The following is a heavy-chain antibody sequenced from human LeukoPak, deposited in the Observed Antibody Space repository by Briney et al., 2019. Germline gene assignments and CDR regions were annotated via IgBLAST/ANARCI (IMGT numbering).Heavy chain of an antibody. CDR2: INPSDGST. V-gene: IGHV1-46*01. CDR1: GYTFTSYY. CDR3: ARDPRRAYCGGDCYGDAFDI. J-gene: IGHJ3*02. D-gene: IGHD2-21*02. Sequence: GASVKVSCKASGYTFTSYYMHWVRQAPGQGLEWMGIINPSDGSTTYAQKFQGRVTMSRDMSTTTVYMDLSSLRSEDTAVYYCARDPRRAYCGGDCYGDAFDIWGQGTMVTVSS.